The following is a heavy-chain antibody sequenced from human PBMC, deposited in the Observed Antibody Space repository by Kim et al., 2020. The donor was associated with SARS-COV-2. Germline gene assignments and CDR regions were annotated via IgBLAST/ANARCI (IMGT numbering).Heavy chain of an antibody. J-gene: IGHJ5*02. CDR1: GYTFTSYG. Sequence: ASVKVSCKASGYTFTSYGISWVRQAPGQGLEWMGRISAYNGNTNYAQKLQGRVTMTTDTSTSTAYMELRSLRSDDTAVYYCARDWQWLGTQRSTYWFEPWGQGTLVTVSS. CDR2: ISAYNGNT. CDR3: ARDWQWLGTQRSTYWFEP. V-gene: IGHV1-18*01. D-gene: IGHD6-19*01.